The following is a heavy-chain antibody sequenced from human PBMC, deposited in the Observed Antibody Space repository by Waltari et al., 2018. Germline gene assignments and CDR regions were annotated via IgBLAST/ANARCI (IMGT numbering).Heavy chain of an antibody. D-gene: IGHD2-21*01. CDR3: AREPDEYSSGWFDS. J-gene: IGHJ5*01. Sequence: QVPLQESGPRRVKPSETLSLTCTVSADSLSGYYWSWLRQPPGKGLEWIAFIYYSGYTKYNPSLKSRVAVSVDTARNQFTLKVNSVTAADTAVYFCAREPDEYSSGWFDSWGQGLLVTVSS. V-gene: IGHV4-59*12. CDR1: ADSLSGYY. CDR2: IYYSGYT.